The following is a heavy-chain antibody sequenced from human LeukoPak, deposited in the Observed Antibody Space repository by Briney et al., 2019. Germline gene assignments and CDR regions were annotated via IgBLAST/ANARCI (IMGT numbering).Heavy chain of an antibody. CDR1: GYTFTSYG. Sequence: ASVKVSCKSSGYTFTSYGISWVRQAPGQGLEWMGWINPNSGGTNYAQKFQGRVTMTRDTSISTDYMELSRLRSDDTAVYYCASGAYYDFWSGTFGVLGNEWGQGTMVTVSS. D-gene: IGHD3-3*01. V-gene: IGHV1-2*02. CDR3: ASGAYYDFWSGTFGVLGNE. J-gene: IGHJ3*01. CDR2: INPNSGGT.